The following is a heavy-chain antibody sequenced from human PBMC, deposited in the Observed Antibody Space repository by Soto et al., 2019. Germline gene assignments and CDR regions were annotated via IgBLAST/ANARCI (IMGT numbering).Heavy chain of an antibody. CDR3: ARGDRGAFDL. CDR1: GFTFSYYW. Sequence: EVQLVESGGGLVQPGESLRLSGAASGFTFSYYWMHWVRQTPGKGLLWVSHIHNDGSRTTYADSVKGRFTISRDNARNTVYLPMNSLRDDDTAVYYCARGDRGAFDLWGQGTAVTVSS. D-gene: IGHD1-26*01. J-gene: IGHJ3*01. CDR2: IHNDGSRT. V-gene: IGHV3-74*03.